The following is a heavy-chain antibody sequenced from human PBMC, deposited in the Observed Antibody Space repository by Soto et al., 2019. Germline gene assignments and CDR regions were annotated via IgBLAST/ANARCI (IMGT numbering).Heavy chain of an antibody. J-gene: IGHJ5*02. V-gene: IGHV4-4*07. Sequence: LSLTCTVSGGSISSYYWSWIRQPAGKGLEWIGRIYTSGSTTYNPSLKSRVTMSVDTSKNQFSLKLSSVTAADTAVYYCASQGYSSSWYAKNWFDPWGQGTLVTVSS. D-gene: IGHD6-13*01. CDR2: IYTSGST. CDR3: ASQGYSSSWYAKNWFDP. CDR1: GGSISSYY.